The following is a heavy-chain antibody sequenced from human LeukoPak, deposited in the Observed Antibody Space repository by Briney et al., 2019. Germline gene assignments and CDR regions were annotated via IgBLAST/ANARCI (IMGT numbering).Heavy chain of an antibody. CDR3: AKLSSGWYYYFDY. CDR1: GFTFSSYA. D-gene: IGHD6-19*01. V-gene: IGHV3-23*01. Sequence: GGSLRLSCAASGFTFSSYAMSWVRQAPGKGLEWVSAISGSGGSTYYADSVKGRFTISGDNSKNTLYLQMNNLRAEDTAVYYCAKLSSGWYYYFDYWGQGTLLSVSS. J-gene: IGHJ4*02. CDR2: ISGSGGST.